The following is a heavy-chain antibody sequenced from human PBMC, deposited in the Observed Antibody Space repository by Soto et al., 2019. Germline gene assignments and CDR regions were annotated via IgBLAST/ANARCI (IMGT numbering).Heavy chain of an antibody. D-gene: IGHD6-13*01. V-gene: IGHV3-30-3*01. J-gene: IGHJ5*02. CDR1: GFTFSSYA. CDR2: ISYDGSNK. CDR3: ASSIAAAGTSWFDP. Sequence: GGSLRLSCAASGFTFSSYAMHWVRQAPGKGLEWVAVISYDGSNKYYADSVKGRFTISRDNSKNTLYLQMNSLRAEDTAVYYCASSIAAAGTSWFDPWGQGALVTVSS.